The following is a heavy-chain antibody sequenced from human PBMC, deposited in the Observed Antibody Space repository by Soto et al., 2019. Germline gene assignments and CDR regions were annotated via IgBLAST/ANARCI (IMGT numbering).Heavy chain of an antibody. CDR1: GYTLTELS. J-gene: IGHJ6*02. D-gene: IGHD5-18*01. CDR2: FDPEDGET. V-gene: IGHV1-24*01. CDR3: ATLPRTARQPYYYYGMDV. Sequence: ASVKVSCKVSGYTLTELSMHWVRQAPGKGLEWMGGFDPEDGETIYAQKFQGRVTMTEDTSTDTAYMELSSLRSEDTAVYYCATLPRTARQPYYYYGMDVWGQGTTVNVSS.